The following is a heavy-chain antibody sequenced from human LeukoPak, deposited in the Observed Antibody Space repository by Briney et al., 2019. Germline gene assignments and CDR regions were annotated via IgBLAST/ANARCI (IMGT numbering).Heavy chain of an antibody. J-gene: IGHJ5*02. CDR2: VHYSGNT. CDR1: GDSISGSNYY. V-gene: IGHV4-39*01. Sequence: KPSETLSLTCIVSGDSISGSNYYWGWIRQPPGKGLEWIGTVHYSGNTHYNPSLKSRATLSVDTSRNQFSLRSSSVTAADTALYYCTKVNGNYRTVSWGQGTLVTVSS. D-gene: IGHD3-16*02. CDR3: TKVNGNYRTVS.